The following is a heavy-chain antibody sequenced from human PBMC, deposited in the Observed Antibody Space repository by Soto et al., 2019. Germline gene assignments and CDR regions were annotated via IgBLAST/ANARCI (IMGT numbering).Heavy chain of an antibody. D-gene: IGHD3-22*01. CDR3: ARAGAASGFHGRRAFDI. CDR1: GGSFSGYY. V-gene: IGHV4-34*01. J-gene: IGHJ3*02. CDR2: INHSGST. Sequence: SETLSLTCAVYGGSFSGYYWSWIRQPPGKGLEWIGEINHSGSTNYNPSLKSRVTISVDTSKNQFSLKLSSVTAADTAVYYCARAGAASGFHGRRAFDIWGQGTMVTVS.